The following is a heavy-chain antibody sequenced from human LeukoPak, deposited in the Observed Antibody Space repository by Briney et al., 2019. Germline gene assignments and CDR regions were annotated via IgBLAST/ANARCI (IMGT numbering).Heavy chain of an antibody. Sequence: SETLSLTCAVYGGSFSGYYWSWIRQPPGKGLEWIGEINHSGSTNYNPSLKSRVTISVDTSKNQFSLKLSSVTAADTAVYYCALTHYYDSSGRFDYWDQGTLVTVSS. J-gene: IGHJ4*02. D-gene: IGHD3-22*01. CDR1: GGSFSGYY. V-gene: IGHV4-34*01. CDR3: ALTHYYDSSGRFDY. CDR2: INHSGST.